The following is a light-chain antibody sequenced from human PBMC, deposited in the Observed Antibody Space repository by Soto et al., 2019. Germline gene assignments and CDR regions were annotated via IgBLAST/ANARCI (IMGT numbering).Light chain of an antibody. CDR3: MHGLETQDT. CDR2: LGS. CDR1: QSLLHSNGCNY. J-gene: IGKJ2*01. Sequence: DIVMTQSPLSLPVTPGEPASTSCRSSQSLLHSNGCNYLDWYLQKPGQSPQLLIYLGSNRASGVPDRFSGSGSGTDFTLKISRVEAEAVGVYYCMHGLETQDTFGQVTKVDI. V-gene: IGKV2-28*01.